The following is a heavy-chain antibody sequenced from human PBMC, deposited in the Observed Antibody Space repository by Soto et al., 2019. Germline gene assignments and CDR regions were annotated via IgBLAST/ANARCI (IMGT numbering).Heavy chain of an antibody. D-gene: IGHD4-17*01. CDR1: GYTFNSYG. J-gene: IGHJ2*01. CDR2: ISAYNGNT. CDR3: AREASYYGAAPWFFDL. Sequence: QVPLVQSGAEVKKPGASVKVSCKASGYTFNSYGISWVRQAPGQGLEWMGWISAYNGNTNYAQKLQGRVTMTTDTSTSTAYMELRSLRSDDTAVYYCAREASYYGAAPWFFDLWGRGTLVTVSS. V-gene: IGHV1-18*01.